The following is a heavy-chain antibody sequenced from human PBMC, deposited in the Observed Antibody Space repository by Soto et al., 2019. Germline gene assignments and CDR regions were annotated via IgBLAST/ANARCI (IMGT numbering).Heavy chain of an antibody. V-gene: IGHV5-51*01. CDR1: GYNFAGYW. J-gene: IGHJ4*02. Sequence: GESLKISCKGSGYNFAGYWIAWVRQMPGKGLELMGIIYPSDSDTRYRPSFQGQVTISADKSISSAYLQWSSLRASDTAMYYCARGGVSTRTFDYWGQGTPVTVSS. CDR3: ARGGVSTRTFDY. D-gene: IGHD3-3*01. CDR2: IYPSDSDT.